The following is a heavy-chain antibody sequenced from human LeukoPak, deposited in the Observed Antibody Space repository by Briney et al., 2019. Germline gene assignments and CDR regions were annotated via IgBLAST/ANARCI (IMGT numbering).Heavy chain of an antibody. Sequence: KPSETLSLTCGVSGYYIRNGYFWGWIRQPSRKGLELIGRIHHSGKSDYNPSFKSRVTISVDTSKNQFALKLSSLTASDTAVYYCASVFARPPRVFDNWGQGTLVTVSS. D-gene: IGHD3-10*02. CDR2: IHHSGKS. J-gene: IGHJ4*02. V-gene: IGHV4-38-2*01. CDR3: ASVFARPPRVFDN. CDR1: GYYIRNGYF.